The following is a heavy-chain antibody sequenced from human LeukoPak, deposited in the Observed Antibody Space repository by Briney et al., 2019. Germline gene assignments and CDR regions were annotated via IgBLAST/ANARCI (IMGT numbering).Heavy chain of an antibody. CDR1: GFTFSSYA. CDR3: AKDRNAVTPYYFDY. J-gene: IGHJ4*02. CDR2: IRGSGGST. Sequence: PGGSLRLSCAASGFTFSSYAMSWVRQAPGKGLEWVSAIRGSGGSTYYADSGKGRFTISRDNSKNTLYLQMNSLRAEDTAVYYCAKDRNAVTPYYFDYWGQGTLVTVSS. D-gene: IGHD4-17*01. V-gene: IGHV3-23*01.